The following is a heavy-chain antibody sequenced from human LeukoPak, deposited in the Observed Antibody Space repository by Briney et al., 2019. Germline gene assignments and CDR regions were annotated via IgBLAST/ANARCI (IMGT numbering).Heavy chain of an antibody. V-gene: IGHV3-7*04. CDR3: ARGAARRRFDY. D-gene: IGHD6-6*01. CDR1: GFTFSSYW. J-gene: IGHJ4*02. CDR2: IKEDGGEK. Sequence: GGSLRLSCAASGFTFSSYWMSWVRQAPGKGLEWVANIKEDGGEKYSVDSVKGRFTISRDNAKNSLHLQMNSLRAEDTAVYYCARGAARRRFDYWGQGTLVTVSS.